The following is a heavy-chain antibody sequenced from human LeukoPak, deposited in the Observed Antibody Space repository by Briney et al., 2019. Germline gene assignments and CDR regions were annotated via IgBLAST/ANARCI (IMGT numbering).Heavy chain of an antibody. CDR3: ARGAAYCGGDCDANDY. J-gene: IGHJ4*02. CDR1: GFTFSSYS. D-gene: IGHD2-21*02. V-gene: IGHV3-21*01. CDR2: ISSSSSYI. Sequence: GGSLRLSCAASGFTFSSYSMNWVRQAPGKGLEWVSSISSSSSYIYYADSVKGRFTISRDNAKNSLYLQMNSLRAEDTAVYYCARGAAYCGGDCDANDYWGQGTLVTVSS.